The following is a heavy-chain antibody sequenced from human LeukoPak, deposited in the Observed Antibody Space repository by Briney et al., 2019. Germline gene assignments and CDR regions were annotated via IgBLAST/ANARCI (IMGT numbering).Heavy chain of an antibody. V-gene: IGHV3-21*01. Sequence: PGGSLRLSCAASGFTFSNYAMNWVRQAPGKGLEWVSSISSSSSYIYYADSVKGRFTISRDNAKNSLYLQMNSLRAEDTAVYYCARDSGGYMDVWGKGTTVTISS. D-gene: IGHD1-26*01. CDR1: GFTFSNYA. J-gene: IGHJ6*03. CDR2: ISSSSSYI. CDR3: ARDSGGYMDV.